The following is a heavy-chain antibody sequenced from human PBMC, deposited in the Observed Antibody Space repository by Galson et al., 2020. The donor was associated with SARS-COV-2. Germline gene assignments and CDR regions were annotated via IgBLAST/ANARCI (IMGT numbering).Heavy chain of an antibody. V-gene: IGHV3-13*01. CDR3: ARARPYYYGSGSVSYFDY. Sequence: TGGSLRLSCVASGFTFDSYDMHWVRQATGKGLEWVSVIDIAGDTYYPDSVKGRFTISRESAKNSLYLQMNSLRAGDTAVYYCARARPYYYGSGSVSYFDYWGQGTLVTVSS. CDR1: GFTFDSYD. J-gene: IGHJ4*02. CDR2: IDIAGDT. D-gene: IGHD3-10*01.